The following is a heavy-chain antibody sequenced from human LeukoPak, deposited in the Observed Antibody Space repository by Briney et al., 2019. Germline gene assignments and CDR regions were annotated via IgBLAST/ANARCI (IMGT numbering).Heavy chain of an antibody. CDR3: ATDQGGAKSGFWYFDL. CDR2: FDPEDGET. CDR1: GYTLTELS. D-gene: IGHD1-26*01. J-gene: IGHJ2*01. V-gene: IGHV1-24*01. Sequence: EASVKVSCKVSGYTLTELSMHWVRQAPGKGLEWMGGFDPEDGETIYAQKFQGRVTMTEDTSTDTAYMELSSLRSEDTAVYYCATDQGGAKSGFWYFDLWGRGTLVTVSS.